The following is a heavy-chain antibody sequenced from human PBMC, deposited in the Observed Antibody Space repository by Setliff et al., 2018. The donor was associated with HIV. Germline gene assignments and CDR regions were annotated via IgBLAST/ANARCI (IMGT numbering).Heavy chain of an antibody. D-gene: IGHD6-6*01. J-gene: IGHJ4*02. V-gene: IGHV4-59*12. CDR3: ARDLLGSSSLVDY. Sequence: SETLSLTCTVSGGSIGTYYWSWIRQPPGKGLEWIGYGYYGGTTSYNPSLKSRVTISVDTSKNQISLKLNSVTAADTAVYYCARDLLGSSSLVDYWGQGTLVTVSS. CDR1: GGSIGTYY. CDR2: GYYGGTT.